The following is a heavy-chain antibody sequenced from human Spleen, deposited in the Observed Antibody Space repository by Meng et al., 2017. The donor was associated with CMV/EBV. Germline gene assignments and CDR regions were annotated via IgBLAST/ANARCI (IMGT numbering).Heavy chain of an antibody. J-gene: IGHJ6*02. CDR2: IYPGDSDT. CDR1: GYSFTTNW. Sequence: GESLKISCKGSGYSFTTNWIAWVRQMPGKGLEWMGIIYPGDSDTRYSPSFQGQVTISADKSISTAYLQWSSLKASDTATYYCARLMFYFDSSRYGMDVWGQGTTVTVSS. CDR3: ARLMFYFDSSRYGMDV. V-gene: IGHV5-51*01. D-gene: IGHD3-22*01.